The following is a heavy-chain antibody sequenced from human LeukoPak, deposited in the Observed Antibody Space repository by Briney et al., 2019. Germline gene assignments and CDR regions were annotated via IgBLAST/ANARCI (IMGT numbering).Heavy chain of an antibody. CDR3: ARSHDFWSGSDNWFDP. CDR2: IYTNGST. Sequence: SETLSLTCTVSGGSISSGFYYWSWIRQPAWEGLEWIGRIYTNGSTNYSPFLKSRVTISIDTSKNQFSLKLSSVTAADTAVYYCARSHDFWSGSDNWFDPCGQGTLVTVSS. CDR1: GGSISSGFYY. D-gene: IGHD3-3*01. V-gene: IGHV4-61*02. J-gene: IGHJ5*02.